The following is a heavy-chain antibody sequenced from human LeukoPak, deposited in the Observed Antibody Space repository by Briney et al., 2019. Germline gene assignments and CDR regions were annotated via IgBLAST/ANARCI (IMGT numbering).Heavy chain of an antibody. J-gene: IGHJ3*02. CDR2: IYSGGST. CDR3: ARENYYDSSGGDTFDI. CDR1: GFTVSSNY. D-gene: IGHD3-22*01. V-gene: IGHV3-66*01. Sequence: PGGSLRLSCAASGFTVSSNYMSWVRQAPGKGLEWVSVIYSGGSTYYADSVKGRFTISRDNSKNTLYLQMNSLRAEDTAVYYCARENYYDSSGGDTFDIWGQGTMVTVSS.